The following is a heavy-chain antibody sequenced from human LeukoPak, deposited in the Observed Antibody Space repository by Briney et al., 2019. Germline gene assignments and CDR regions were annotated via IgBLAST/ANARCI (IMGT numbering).Heavy chain of an antibody. CDR2: INPNSGGT. J-gene: IGHJ4*02. CDR3: ARVYSGSYADY. D-gene: IGHD1-26*01. Sequence: ASVKVSCKASGYTFTSYDINWVRQATGQGLEWMGWINPNSGGTNYAQKFQGRVTMTRDTSISTAYMELSRLRSDDTAVYYCARVYSGSYADYWGQGTLVTVSS. CDR1: GYTFTSYD. V-gene: IGHV1-2*02.